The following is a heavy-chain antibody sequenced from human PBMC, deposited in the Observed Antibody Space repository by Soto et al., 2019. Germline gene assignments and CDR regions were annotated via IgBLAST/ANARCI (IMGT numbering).Heavy chain of an antibody. D-gene: IGHD4-4*01. CDR1: GFTFSSYG. CDR2: ISYDGSNK. Sequence: QVQLVESGGGVVQPGRSLRLSCAASGFTFSSYGRHWVRQAPGKGLEWVAVISYDGSNKYYADSVKGRFTISRDNSKNTLYLQMNSLRAEDTAVYYCAKDPLNDYSNYYGMDVWGQGTTVTVSS. V-gene: IGHV3-30*18. CDR3: AKDPLNDYSNYYGMDV. J-gene: IGHJ6*02.